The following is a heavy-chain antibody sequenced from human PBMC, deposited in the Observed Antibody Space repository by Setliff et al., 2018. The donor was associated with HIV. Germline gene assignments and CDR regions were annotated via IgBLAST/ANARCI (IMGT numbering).Heavy chain of an antibody. CDR2: IGTQNGNT. V-gene: IGHV1-18*01. CDR1: GYSFTTYG. J-gene: IGHJ3*02. D-gene: IGHD2-2*01. CDR3: ARDRGVYCISSSCYSPVDAFDI. Sequence: ASVKVSCKASGYSFTTYGVYWVRQAPGQGLEWMGWIGTQNGNTNYTQKLQGRVTVTTDTSTSTAYMELGSLRSDDTAVYYCARDRGVYCISSSCYSPVDAFDIWGQGTMVTVS.